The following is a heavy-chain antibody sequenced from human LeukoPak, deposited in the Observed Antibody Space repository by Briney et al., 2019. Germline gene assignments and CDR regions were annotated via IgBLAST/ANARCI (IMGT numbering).Heavy chain of an antibody. CDR1: GFTFSSYW. J-gene: IGHJ1*01. V-gene: IGHV3-74*01. CDR2: ISSEGDTT. Sequence: GGSLRLSCAASGFTFSSYWMHWVRQAPGKGLVWVSRISSEGDTTSYADSVKGRFTVSRDNAKNTLYLQMNSLRAEDTAVYYCARDLRGYYYGSGSYSPQVFKHWGQGTLVTVSS. D-gene: IGHD3-10*01. CDR3: ARDLRGYYYGSGSYSPQVFKH.